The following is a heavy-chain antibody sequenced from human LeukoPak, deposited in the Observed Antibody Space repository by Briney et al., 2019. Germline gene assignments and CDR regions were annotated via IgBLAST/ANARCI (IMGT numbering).Heavy chain of an antibody. D-gene: IGHD3-22*01. J-gene: IGHJ4*02. Sequence: SETLSLTCTVSGGSISSYYWSWIRQPAGKGLEWIGRIYTSGSTNYNPSLKSRVTMSVDTSKNQFSLKLSSVTAADTAVYYCARDATYYYDSSGYFLFGYWGQGALVTVSS. CDR2: IYTSGST. V-gene: IGHV4-4*07. CDR3: ARDATYYYDSSGYFLFGY. CDR1: GGSISSYY.